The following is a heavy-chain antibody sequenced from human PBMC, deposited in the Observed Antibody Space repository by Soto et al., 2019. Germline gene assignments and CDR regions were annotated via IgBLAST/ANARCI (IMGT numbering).Heavy chain of an antibody. CDR2: IYYSGST. Sequence: SETLSLTCTVSGGSISSGGYYWSWIRQHPGKGLEWIGYIYYSGSTYYNPSLKSRVTISVDTSKNQFSLKLSSVTAADTAVYYCAREPTAMAQRYMDVWGKGTTVTVSS. D-gene: IGHD5-18*01. CDR1: GGSISSGGYY. V-gene: IGHV4-31*03. J-gene: IGHJ6*03. CDR3: AREPTAMAQRYMDV.